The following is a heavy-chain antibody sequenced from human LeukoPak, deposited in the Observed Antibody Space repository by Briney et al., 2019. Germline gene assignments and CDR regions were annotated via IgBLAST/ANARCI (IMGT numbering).Heavy chain of an antibody. J-gene: IGHJ3*02. V-gene: IGHV4-4*07. D-gene: IGHD1-26*01. CDR2: VHTSGNT. Sequence: SETLSLTCSVSGVSSSTYYLSWIRQPAGKALEWIGRVHTSGNTDYNPSLKSRVTMSIDTSKNQLSLNLYSVTAADTAVYYCARDNEWELRDAFDIWGQGTMVTVSS. CDR3: ARDNEWELRDAFDI. CDR1: GVSSSTYY.